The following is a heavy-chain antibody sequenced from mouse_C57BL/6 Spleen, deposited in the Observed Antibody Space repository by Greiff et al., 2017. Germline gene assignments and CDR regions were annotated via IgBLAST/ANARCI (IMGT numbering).Heavy chain of an antibody. V-gene: IGHV1-85*01. Sequence: QVQLQQSGPELVTPGASVKLSCKASGYTFTSYDINWVKQRPGQGLEWIGWIYPRDGSTKYNEKFKGKATLTVDTSSSTAYMELHSLTSEDSAVYFCARSTTGTGWYFDVWGTGTTVTVSS. CDR2: IYPRDGST. J-gene: IGHJ1*03. D-gene: IGHD4-1*02. CDR3: ARSTTGTGWYFDV. CDR1: GYTFTSYD.